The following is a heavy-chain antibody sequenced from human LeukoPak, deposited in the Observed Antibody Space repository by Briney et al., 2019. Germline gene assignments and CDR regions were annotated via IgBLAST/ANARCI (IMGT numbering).Heavy chain of an antibody. CDR1: GGSISSYY. CDR3: ARNPGYFQDIVVVPAAPGAMDV. J-gene: IGHJ6*02. D-gene: IGHD2-2*01. Sequence: SETLSLTCTVAGGSISSYYWSWIRQPPGKGLEWIGYIYYSGSTNYNPSLKSRVTISVDTSKNQFSLKLSSVTAADTAVYYCARNPGYFQDIVVVPAAPGAMDVWGQGTTVTVPS. CDR2: IYYSGST. V-gene: IGHV4-59*08.